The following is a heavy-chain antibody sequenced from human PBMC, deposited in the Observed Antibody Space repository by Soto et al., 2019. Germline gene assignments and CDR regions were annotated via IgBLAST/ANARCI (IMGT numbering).Heavy chain of an antibody. CDR1: GFTFSNYA. D-gene: IGHD1-1*01. V-gene: IGHV3-23*01. CDR2: ISGNGGST. CDR3: AKGGMTTGGFDY. J-gene: IGHJ4*02. Sequence: EVQLLESGGGLVQPGGSLRLSCAASGFTFSNYAMDWVRQAPGKGLEWVSGISGNGGSTYYADSVKGRFTTSRDNSKNTVFLQMNSLRAADTAVYYCAKGGMTTGGFDYGGQGTLVTVSS.